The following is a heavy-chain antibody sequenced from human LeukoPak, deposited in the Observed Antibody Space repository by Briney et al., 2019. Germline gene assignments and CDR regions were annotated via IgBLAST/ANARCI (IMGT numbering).Heavy chain of an antibody. CDR3: AKKGKSGIASRPSDAFDI. CDR2: IRYDGSNK. V-gene: IGHV3-30*02. CDR1: GFTFNSYG. D-gene: IGHD6-6*01. Sequence: PGGSLRLSCAASGFTFNSYGMHWVRQAPGKGLQWVAFIRYDGSNKYYTDFVKGRFTISRDNSKNTLYLQMNSLRAEDTAVYYCAKKGKSGIASRPSDAFDIWGQGTMVTVSS. J-gene: IGHJ3*02.